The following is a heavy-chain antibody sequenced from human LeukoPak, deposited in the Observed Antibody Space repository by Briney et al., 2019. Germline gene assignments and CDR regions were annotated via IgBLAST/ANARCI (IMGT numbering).Heavy chain of an antibody. J-gene: IGHJ4*02. CDR3: TTKGSVAGTTRGLFDY. CDR2: VKSKTDGGTT. CDR1: GFTFSNAW. D-gene: IGHD6-19*01. Sequence: GGSLRLSCAASGFTFSNAWMTWVRQAPGKGLEWVGRVKSKTDGGTTDYAAPVKGRFTISRDDSKNTLYLQMDSLKTGDTAVYYCTTKGSVAGTTRGLFDYWGQGTLVTVSS. V-gene: IGHV3-15*01.